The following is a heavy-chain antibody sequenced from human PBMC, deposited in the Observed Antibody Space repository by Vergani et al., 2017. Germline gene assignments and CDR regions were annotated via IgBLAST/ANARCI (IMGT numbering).Heavy chain of an antibody. CDR2: TWYEGNNN. CDR3: ARETRDTPSSLDY. V-gene: IGHV3-33*01. Sequence: VQLVESGGGVVQPGRSLRLSCTPSSFKLGDYGMHWVRQAPGRGLEWVSMTWYEGNNNYYADSVKGRFTISKDISKNTLYLQMNSLRGYDTAVYYCARETRDTPSSLDYWGQGTLVTVSS. CDR1: SFKLGDYG. J-gene: IGHJ4*02. D-gene: IGHD5-24*01.